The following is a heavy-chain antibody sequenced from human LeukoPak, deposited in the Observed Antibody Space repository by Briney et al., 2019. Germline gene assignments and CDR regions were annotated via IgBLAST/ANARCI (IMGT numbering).Heavy chain of an antibody. J-gene: IGHJ4*02. V-gene: IGHV3-66*02. CDR2: IYSGGST. D-gene: IGHD1-26*01. CDR1: GFIVSSSY. Sequence: GGSLRLSCAASGFIVSSSYMTWVRQAPGEGLEWVSVIYSGGSTYYADSVKGRFTISRDSSKNTLYLRMNGLRAEDTAVYYCARGRVGATTCFDYWGQGTLVTVSS. CDR3: ARGRVGATTCFDY.